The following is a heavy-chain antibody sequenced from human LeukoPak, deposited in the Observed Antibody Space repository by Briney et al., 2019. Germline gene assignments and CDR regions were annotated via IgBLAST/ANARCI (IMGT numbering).Heavy chain of an antibody. D-gene: IGHD2-15*01. J-gene: IGHJ4*02. Sequence: GGSLGLSCAASGFTFSNFDMHWVRQAPGKGLEWVAFIQYSGSKKYYVDSVEGRFTISRDNSKNTLYVQMNSLRTEDTAVYYCAKGGRHGHSSYERGYFDFWGQGTLVTVSS. CDR1: GFTFSNFD. CDR3: AKGGRHGHSSYERGYFDF. V-gene: IGHV3-30*02. CDR2: IQYSGSKK.